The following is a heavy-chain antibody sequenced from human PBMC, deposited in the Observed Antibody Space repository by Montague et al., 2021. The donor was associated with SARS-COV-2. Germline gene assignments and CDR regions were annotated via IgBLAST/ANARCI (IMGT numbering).Heavy chain of an antibody. Sequence: SLRLSCAASGSAFNNYWMNWVRQAPGKGLVWVSRIKFDGTVIHYADSVKGRFTISRDNSKNTPYLQMNSLRVEDTAVYYCVRDKGTHRILDYWGQGILVTVSS. CDR2: IKFDGTVI. V-gene: IGHV3-74*01. J-gene: IGHJ4*02. D-gene: IGHD1-14*01. CDR3: VRDKGTHRILDY. CDR1: GSAFNNYW.